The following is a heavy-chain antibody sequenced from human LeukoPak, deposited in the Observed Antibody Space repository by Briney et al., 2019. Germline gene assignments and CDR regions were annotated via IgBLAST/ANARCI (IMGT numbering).Heavy chain of an antibody. J-gene: IGHJ6*03. Sequence: PSETLSLTCTVSGGSISSSSDYWGWVRQPPGKGLEWIGSINYSGNTYYNPSLRGRVTISVGTSKNQFSLKVRSVTAADTAVYFCARMAEFHTGHYYYYMDVWGKGTTVAVSS. CDR2: INYSGNT. CDR3: ARMAEFHTGHYYYYMDV. D-gene: IGHD2-8*02. CDR1: GGSISSSSDY. V-gene: IGHV4-39*07.